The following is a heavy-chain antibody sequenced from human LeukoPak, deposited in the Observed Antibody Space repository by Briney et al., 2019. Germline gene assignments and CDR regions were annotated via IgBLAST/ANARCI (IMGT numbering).Heavy chain of an antibody. D-gene: IGHD6-13*01. V-gene: IGHV1-8*01. CDR1: GYTFTSYD. J-gene: IGHJ4*02. CDR2: MNPNSGNT. CDR3: ARRNWGIAAADY. Sequence: ASVKVSCKASGYTFTSYDINWVRQATGQGLEWMGWMNPNSGNTGYAQKSQGRVTMTRNTSISTAYMELGSLRSEDTAVYYCARRNWGIAAADYWGQGTLVTVSS.